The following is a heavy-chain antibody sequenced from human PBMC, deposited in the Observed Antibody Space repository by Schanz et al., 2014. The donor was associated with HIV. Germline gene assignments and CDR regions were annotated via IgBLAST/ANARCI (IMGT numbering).Heavy chain of an antibody. Sequence: QVQLVQSGPEVKKPGASVKVSCKATGGTFSSYAISWVRQAPGQGLEWMGGIIPIFGTTNYAQKFQGRVTITADESTSTAYMELRSLRSEDTAVYYCARGLGDSSSSEPFDIWGQGTKVTVSS. CDR3: ARGLGDSSSSEPFDI. CDR1: GGTFSSYA. D-gene: IGHD6-6*01. J-gene: IGHJ3*02. CDR2: IIPIFGTT. V-gene: IGHV1-69*01.